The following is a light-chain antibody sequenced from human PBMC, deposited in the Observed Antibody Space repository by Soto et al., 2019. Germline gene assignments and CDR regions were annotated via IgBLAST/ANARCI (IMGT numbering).Light chain of an antibody. Sequence: AIQMTQSPSSQSASVGDRVTITCRASQAIRNDLGWYQQKPGKAPKLLIYAASSLQSGVPSRFSGSGSGTDFTLTISSLQAEDFATYYCLRDYNYPPTFGQGTRLEIK. CDR1: QAIRND. V-gene: IGKV1-6*02. CDR2: AAS. J-gene: IGKJ5*01. CDR3: LRDYNYPPT.